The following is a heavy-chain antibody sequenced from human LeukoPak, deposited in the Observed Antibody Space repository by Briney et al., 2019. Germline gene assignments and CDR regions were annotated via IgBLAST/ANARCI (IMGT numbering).Heavy chain of an antibody. CDR1: GYTFTSYS. CDR2: INPSGGST. V-gene: IGHV1-46*01. Sequence: GASVKVSCKASGYTFTSYSMHWVLQAPGQGLEWMGVINPSGGSTSYAQKFQGRVTMTRDTSTSTVYMELSSLRSEDTAVYYCARGSLTATYYYDSSGYYFLWGQGTLVTVSS. J-gene: IGHJ4*02. CDR3: ARGSLTATYYYDSSGYYFL. D-gene: IGHD3-22*01.